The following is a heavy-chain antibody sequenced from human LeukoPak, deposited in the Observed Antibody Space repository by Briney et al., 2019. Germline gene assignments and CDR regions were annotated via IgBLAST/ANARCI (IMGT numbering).Heavy chain of an antibody. CDR3: ARDLLRDYYYMDV. V-gene: IGHV1-69*06. Sequence: SVKVSCKASGGTFSSYAISWVRQAPGQGLEWMGGIIPIFGTANYAQKFQGRVTITADKSTSTAYMELSSLRSEDTAVYYCARDLLRDYYYMDVWGKGTTVTISS. CDR1: GGTFSSYA. J-gene: IGHJ6*03. D-gene: IGHD3-3*01. CDR2: IIPIFGTA.